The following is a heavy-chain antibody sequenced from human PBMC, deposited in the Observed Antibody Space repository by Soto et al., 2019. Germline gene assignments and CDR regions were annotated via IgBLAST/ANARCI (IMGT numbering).Heavy chain of an antibody. J-gene: IGHJ6*02. CDR3: TKDRGQQMPQGIEV. D-gene: IGHD6-13*01. CDR1: GFTLDDYT. V-gene: IGHV3-43*01. Sequence: GESLRLSCAASGFTLDDYTMHWVRQAPGKGLEWVSLISWDGGSTYYADSLKGRFTISRDNSKNSLYLQMNSLRTEDTALYYCTKDRGQQMPQGIEVRGQGPSVPVS. CDR2: ISWDGGST.